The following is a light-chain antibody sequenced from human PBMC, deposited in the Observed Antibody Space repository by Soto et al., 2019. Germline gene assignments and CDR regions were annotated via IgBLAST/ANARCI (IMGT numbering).Light chain of an antibody. Sequence: EIVLTQSPGTLSLSPGERATLSCRASQSVSSSYLAWYQQKPGRAPRLLIYGASSRATGIPDRFSGSGSGTDFTLTITRLEPEDFAVYYCHQYGTSPPVTFGQGTRLEIK. CDR2: GAS. J-gene: IGKJ5*01. CDR1: QSVSSSY. CDR3: HQYGTSPPVT. V-gene: IGKV3-20*01.